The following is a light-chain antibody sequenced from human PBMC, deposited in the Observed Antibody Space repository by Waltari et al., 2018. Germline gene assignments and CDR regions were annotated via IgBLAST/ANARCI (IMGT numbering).Light chain of an antibody. V-gene: IGKV4-1*01. CDR3: QQYYTAPLT. CDR1: QSVLYSSNNKDY. Sequence: DIVMTQSPDSLPVAPGERATISCKSSQSVLYSSNNKDYLAWYQQRPGQPPQLLIYWASTRESGVPDRFSGSGSGTDFTLTISSLQAEDVAVYYCQQYYTAPLTFGGGTKVEIK. CDR2: WAS. J-gene: IGKJ4*01.